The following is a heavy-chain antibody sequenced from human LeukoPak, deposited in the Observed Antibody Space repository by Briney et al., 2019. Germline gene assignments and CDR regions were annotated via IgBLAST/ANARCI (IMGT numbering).Heavy chain of an antibody. CDR3: ASQFWWAAVVGPALDC. J-gene: IGHJ4*02. D-gene: IGHD2-21*01. V-gene: IGHV3-23*05. CDR2: IDISGGAT. Sequence: SGGSLRLSCVASGFPFSSHAMCWVRQAPGKGLEWVSSIDISGGATWYADSVRGRFTISRDNSKNTLYLQMTSLRVEDTALYYCASQFWWAAVVGPALDCWGQGSLVTVSS. CDR1: GFPFSSHA.